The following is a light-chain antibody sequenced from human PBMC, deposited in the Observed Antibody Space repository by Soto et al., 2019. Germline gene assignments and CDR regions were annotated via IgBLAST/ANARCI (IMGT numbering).Light chain of an antibody. CDR1: SSDVCGYNY. CDR2: DVS. Sequence: QSALTQPASVSGSPGQSITISCTGTSSDVCGYNYVSWYQQHPGKAPKLMIYDVSNRPSGVSNRFSGSKSGNTASLTISGPQAEDEADYYCTSYTRTSSTTYVFGTGTKVTVL. V-gene: IGLV2-14*01. CDR3: TSYTRTSSTTYV. J-gene: IGLJ1*01.